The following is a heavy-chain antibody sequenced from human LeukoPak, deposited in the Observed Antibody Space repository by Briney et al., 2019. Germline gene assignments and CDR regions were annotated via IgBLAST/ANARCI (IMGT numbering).Heavy chain of an antibody. CDR2: IKQDSGEI. Sequence: PGGSLRLSCVASGFTFSSYWVSWVRQAPGKGPEWVANIKQDSGEIYYVDSVKGRFTISRDNAKNSLYLQMNSLRAEDTAVYYCARDKIVGPTRFDYWGQGILVTVSS. V-gene: IGHV3-7*01. CDR1: GFTFSSYW. CDR3: ARDKIVGPTRFDY. D-gene: IGHD1-26*01. J-gene: IGHJ4*02.